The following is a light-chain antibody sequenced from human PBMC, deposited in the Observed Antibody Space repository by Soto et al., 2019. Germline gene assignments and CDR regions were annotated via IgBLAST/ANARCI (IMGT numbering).Light chain of an antibody. CDR3: RQYGSSPDLT. Sequence: EIVLTQSPGTLSLSPGERATLSCRASQRVSSSYLAWYQQKPGQAPRPLIYDASSRATGIPDRFSGSGSGTDFTLTISRVEPEDFAVYYCRQYGSSPDLTFGGGT. J-gene: IGKJ4*01. V-gene: IGKV3-20*01. CDR1: QRVSSSY. CDR2: DAS.